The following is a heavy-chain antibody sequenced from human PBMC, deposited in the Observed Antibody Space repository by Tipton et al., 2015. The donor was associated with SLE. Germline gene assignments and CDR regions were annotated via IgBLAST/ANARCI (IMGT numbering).Heavy chain of an antibody. V-gene: IGHV4-59*01. CDR3: ARVDVVVVSPGAFDI. Sequence: TLSLTCTVSGGFISSFYWSWIRQPPGKGLEWIGYIYYSGATNYNPSLKSRVTILVDMSKSQFSLKLSSVTAADTAVYYCARVDVVVVSPGAFDIWGNGTMATVSS. CDR2: IYYSGAT. D-gene: IGHD2-15*01. J-gene: IGHJ3*02. CDR1: GGFISSFY.